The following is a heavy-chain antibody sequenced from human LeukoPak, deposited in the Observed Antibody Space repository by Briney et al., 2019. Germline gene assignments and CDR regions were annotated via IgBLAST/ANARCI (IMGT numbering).Heavy chain of an antibody. J-gene: IGHJ5*01. CDR2: INHSGSA. CDR3: ASRRRGVIIRTWFDS. CDR1: DGSFSGYY. Sequence: SETLSLTCAVYDGSFSGYYCSWIRQPPGKGLEWIGEINHSGSANYNPSLKSRVTIFLDTSKNQFSLNLSSVTAADTAVYYCASRRRGVIIRTWFDSWGQGTLVTVSS. V-gene: IGHV4-34*01. D-gene: IGHD3-10*01.